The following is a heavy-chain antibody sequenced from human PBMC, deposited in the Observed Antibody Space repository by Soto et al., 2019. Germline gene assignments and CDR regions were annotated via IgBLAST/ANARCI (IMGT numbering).Heavy chain of an antibody. CDR2: ISGSVGST. Sequence: PGGSLRLSCAASGFTFSSYAMSWVRQAPGKGLEWVSAISGSVGSTYYADSVKGRFTISRDNSKNTLYLQMNSLRAEDTAVYYCAGCSSTSCYTGYYYYYYGTEVWGEETTVNASS. V-gene: IGHV3-23*01. CDR1: GFTFSSYA. J-gene: IGHJ6*04. D-gene: IGHD2-2*02. CDR3: AGCSSTSCYTGYYYYYYGTEV.